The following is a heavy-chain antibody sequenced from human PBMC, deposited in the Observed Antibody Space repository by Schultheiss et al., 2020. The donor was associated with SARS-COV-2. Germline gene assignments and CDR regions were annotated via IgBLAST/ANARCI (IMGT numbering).Heavy chain of an antibody. CDR3: AKYRYQVLSALDY. CDR2: VVGSGDST. V-gene: IGHV3-23*01. D-gene: IGHD2-2*01. J-gene: IGHJ4*02. Sequence: GGSLRLSCAASGFTFSSYEMNWVRQAPGKGLEWVSTVVGSGDSTYYADSVKGRFTMSRDNSKSTLYLQMNSLRADDTAVYYCAKYRYQVLSALDYWGQGTLVTVSS. CDR1: GFTFSSYE.